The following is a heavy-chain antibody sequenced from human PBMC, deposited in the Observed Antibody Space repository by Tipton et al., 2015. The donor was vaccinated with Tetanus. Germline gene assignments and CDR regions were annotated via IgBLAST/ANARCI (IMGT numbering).Heavy chain of an antibody. CDR1: GFTFSMYA. CDR2: MSGSGTST. Sequence: SLRLSCAASGFTFSMYAMNWVRQAPGKGLEWVSTMSGSGTSTYSADSVKGRFTISRDNSKNTLYLQMSSLRAEDTAVYYCAKVASGVVAAISYFDSWGQGTLVTVSS. J-gene: IGHJ4*02. V-gene: IGHV3-23*01. CDR3: AKVASGVVAAISYFDS. D-gene: IGHD2-15*01.